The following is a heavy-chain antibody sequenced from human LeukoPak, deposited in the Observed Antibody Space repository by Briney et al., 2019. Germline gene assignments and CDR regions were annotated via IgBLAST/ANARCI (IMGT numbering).Heavy chain of an antibody. V-gene: IGHV3-43*01. J-gene: IGHJ6*02. CDR3: AKDTGGYYYGMDV. D-gene: IGHD3-16*01. CDR2: ISWDGGST. CDR1: GFTFDDYT. Sequence: GGSLRLSCAASGFTFDDYTMHWVRQAPGKGLGWVSLISWDGGSTYYADSVKGRFTISRDNSKNSLYLQMNSLRTEDTALYYCAKDTGGYYYGMDVWGQGTTVTVSS.